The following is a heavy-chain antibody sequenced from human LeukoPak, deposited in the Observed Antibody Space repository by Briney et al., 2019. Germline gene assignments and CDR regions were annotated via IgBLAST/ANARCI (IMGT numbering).Heavy chain of an antibody. J-gene: IGHJ4*02. CDR3: ARTSEWELLDYFDY. D-gene: IGHD1-26*01. CDR2: IYSGGST. CDR1: GFTVSSNY. Sequence: PGGSLRHSCAASGFTVSSNYMSWVRQALGKGLEWVSVIYSGGSTYYAEFVKGRFTISRDDSKNTLYLQMNSLRAEDTAVYYCARTSEWELLDYFDYWGQGTLVTVSS. V-gene: IGHV3-66*01.